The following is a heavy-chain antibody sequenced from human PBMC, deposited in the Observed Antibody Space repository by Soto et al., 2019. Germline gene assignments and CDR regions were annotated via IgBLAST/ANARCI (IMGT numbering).Heavy chain of an antibody. J-gene: IGHJ6*02. CDR2: ISAYNGNT. CDR1: GYTFTSYG. Sequence: GASVKVSCKASGYTFTSYGISWVRQAPGQGLEWMGWISAYNGNTNYAQKLQGRVTMTTDTSTSTAYMELRSLRSDDTAVYYCARRAGGDTIFYYYYGMDVWGQGTTVTVSS. D-gene: IGHD3-3*01. V-gene: IGHV1-18*04. CDR3: ARRAGGDTIFYYYYGMDV.